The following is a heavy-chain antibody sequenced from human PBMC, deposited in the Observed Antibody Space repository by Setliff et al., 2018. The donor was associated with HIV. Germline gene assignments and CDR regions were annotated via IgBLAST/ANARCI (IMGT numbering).Heavy chain of an antibody. J-gene: IGHJ5*02. Sequence: ASVKVSCKASGGTFSSYGISWVRQAPGQGLEWMGWINAGNGNTKYSQKFQSRVTITRDTSATTAFMELSSLTSEDTAVYYCARDGCDSNRCYVYNWFDPWGQGTLVTVSS. D-gene: IGHD2-2*01. V-gene: IGHV1-3*01. CDR2: INAGNGNT. CDR3: ARDGCDSNRCYVYNWFDP. CDR1: GGTFSSYG.